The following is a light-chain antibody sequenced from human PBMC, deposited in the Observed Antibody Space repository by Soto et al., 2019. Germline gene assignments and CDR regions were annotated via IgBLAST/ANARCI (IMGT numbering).Light chain of an antibody. CDR3: CSYAGSYTWL. CDR1: SSDVGDYNY. J-gene: IGLJ3*02. V-gene: IGLV2-11*01. Sequence: QSVLTQPRSVSGSPGQSVTISCTGTSSDVGDYNYVSSYQQHPGKAPKLLIYAVNMRPSGVPDRFSGCKSGNTAFLTISGLQAEDEADYSCCSYAGSYTWLFGRGTKLTVL. CDR2: AVN.